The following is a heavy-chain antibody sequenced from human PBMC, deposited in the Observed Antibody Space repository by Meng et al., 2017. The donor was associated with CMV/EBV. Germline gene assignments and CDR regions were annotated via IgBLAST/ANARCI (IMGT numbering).Heavy chain of an antibody. CDR3: ARARPLMDY. D-gene: IGHD3-16*01. J-gene: IGHJ4*02. Sequence: QVQRGGSGGGVAQPGRSLGLSWAASGFTFSSYAMHWVRQAPGKGLEWVAVISYDGSNKYYADSVKGRFTISRDNSKNTLYLQMNSLRAEDTAVYYCARARPLMDYWGQGTLVTVSS. CDR1: GFTFSSYA. V-gene: IGHV3-30-3*01. CDR2: ISYDGSNK.